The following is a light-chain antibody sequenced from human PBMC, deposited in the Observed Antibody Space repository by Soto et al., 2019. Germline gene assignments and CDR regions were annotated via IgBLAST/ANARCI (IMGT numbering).Light chain of an antibody. Sequence: QAASVSGSPGQSITISCTGTSSDVGSYNLVSWYQQHPGKAPKLMIYEVSKRPSGVSNRFSGSKSGNTASLTISGLQAEDEADYYCCSYAGSSTWVFGTGTKLTVL. J-gene: IGLJ1*01. V-gene: IGLV2-23*02. CDR1: SSDVGSYNL. CDR2: EVS. CDR3: CSYAGSSTWV.